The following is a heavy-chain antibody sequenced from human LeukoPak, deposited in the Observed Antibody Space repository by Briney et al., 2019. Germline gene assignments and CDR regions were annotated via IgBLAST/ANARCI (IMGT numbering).Heavy chain of an antibody. V-gene: IGHV4-30-4*07. J-gene: IGHJ4*02. CDR2: IYYSGST. CDR1: GGSVSSGSYY. D-gene: IGHD3-10*01. Sequence: SQTLSLTCTVSGGSVSSGSYYWNWIRQPPGKGLEWIGYIYYSGSTYYNPSLKSRVTISVDTSKNQFSLKLSSVTAADTAVYYYARDIVRGAYFDYWGQGTLVTVSS. CDR3: ARDIVRGAYFDY.